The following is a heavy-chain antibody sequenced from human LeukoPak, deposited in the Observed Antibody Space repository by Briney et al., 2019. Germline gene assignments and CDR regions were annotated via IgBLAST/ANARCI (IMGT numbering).Heavy chain of an antibody. D-gene: IGHD6-13*01. CDR1: GFTFSDYS. CDR2: ITANSVTR. V-gene: IGHV3-48*01. CDR3: ASPLYASSWYNFDY. Sequence: GGSLRLSCAASGFTFSDYSVNWVRQAPGKGLEWVSYITANSVTRFYADSVKGRFTISRDNAKNSLSLQMNSLRAEDTAVHYCASPLYASSWYNFDYWGQGTLVTVSS. J-gene: IGHJ4*02.